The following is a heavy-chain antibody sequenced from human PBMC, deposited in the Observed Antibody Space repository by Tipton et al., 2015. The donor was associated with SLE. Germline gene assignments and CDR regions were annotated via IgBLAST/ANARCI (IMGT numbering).Heavy chain of an antibody. D-gene: IGHD3-9*01. Sequence: SLRLPCAASGFTFSNYWMSWVRQAPGKGLEWVANIKQDGSEKYYVDSVKGRFTISRDNGKKSLYLQMNSLRAEDTAVYYCARDLTGYYDILTGYYSPRFDYWGQGPLVTVSS. CDR2: IKQDGSEK. J-gene: IGHJ4*02. V-gene: IGHV3-7*01. CDR3: ARDLTGYYDILTGYYSPRFDY. CDR1: GFTFSNYW.